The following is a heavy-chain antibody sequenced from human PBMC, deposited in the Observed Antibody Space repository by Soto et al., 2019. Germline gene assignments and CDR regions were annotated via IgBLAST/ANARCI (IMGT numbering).Heavy chain of an antibody. V-gene: IGHV1-18*04. J-gene: IGHJ6*02. Sequence: ASVKVSCKASAYTFTSYGITWVRQAPGQGLEWMGWISANNGNTNYAQKVQGRVTMTTDTSTSTAYMELRSLRSDDTGVYYCARDRPTTVTKYNYYGLDVWGQGTTVTVSS. CDR2: ISANNGNT. CDR3: ARDRPTTVTKYNYYGLDV. D-gene: IGHD4-17*01. CDR1: AYTFTSYG.